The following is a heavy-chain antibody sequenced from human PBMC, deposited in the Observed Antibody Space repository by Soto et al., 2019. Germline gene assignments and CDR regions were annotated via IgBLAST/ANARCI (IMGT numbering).Heavy chain of an antibody. CDR3: ARDDGVGEDYYYYGMDV. D-gene: IGHD4-17*01. Sequence: SVKVSCKASGGTFSSYAISWVRQAPGQGLEWMGGIIPIFGTANYAQKFQGRVTITADESTSTAYMELSSLRSEDTAVYYCARDDGVGEDYYYYGMDVWGQGTTVTVS. V-gene: IGHV1-69*13. J-gene: IGHJ6*02. CDR1: GGTFSSYA. CDR2: IIPIFGTA.